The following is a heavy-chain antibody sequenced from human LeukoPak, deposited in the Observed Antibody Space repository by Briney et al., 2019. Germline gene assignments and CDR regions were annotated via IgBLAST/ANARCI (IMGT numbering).Heavy chain of an antibody. CDR1: GYTFTGYY. V-gene: IGHV1-2*02. CDR2: INPNSGGT. D-gene: IGHD3-3*01. J-gene: IGHJ4*02. Sequence: ASVKVSCKASGYTFTGYYMHWVRQAPGQGLEWMGWINPNSGGTNYAQKFQGRVTMTRDTSISTAYMELSRLRSDDTAAYYCARDLYYDFWSAASSGYFDYWGQGTLVTVSS. CDR3: ARDLYYDFWSAASSGYFDY.